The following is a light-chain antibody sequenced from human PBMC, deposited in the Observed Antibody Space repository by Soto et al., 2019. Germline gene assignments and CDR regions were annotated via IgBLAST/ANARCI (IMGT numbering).Light chain of an antibody. CDR3: SSHACSDIFVT. J-gene: IGLJ2*01. CDR2: EGT. V-gene: IGLV2-23*01. CDR1: SSDIGSYNL. Sequence: QSALTQPASVSGSPGQSITISCTGTSSDIGSYNLVSWYQQHPGKAPKLMIYEGTKRPSGVSNRFSGSRSGNTASLTISGLQAEDEATYYYSSHACSDIFVTFGGGTKLTVL.